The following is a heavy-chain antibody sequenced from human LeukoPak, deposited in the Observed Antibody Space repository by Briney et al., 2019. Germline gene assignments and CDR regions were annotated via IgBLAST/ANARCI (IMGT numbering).Heavy chain of an antibody. CDR2: IYSSGST. Sequence: GGSLRLSCAGSGFTATTNYMSWVRQAPGKGLEWVSVIYSSGSTSYADSVKGRFTISRDSSKNTVYLQMNSLRAEGTAVYYCARDHINVNAFDIWGQGTMVTVSS. D-gene: IGHD3-16*02. V-gene: IGHV3-53*01. CDR1: GFTATTNY. J-gene: IGHJ3*02. CDR3: ARDHINVNAFDI.